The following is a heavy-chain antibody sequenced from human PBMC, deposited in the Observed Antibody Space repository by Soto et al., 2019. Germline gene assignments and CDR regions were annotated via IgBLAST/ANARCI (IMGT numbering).Heavy chain of an antibody. CDR1: GYTLTSFY. CDR3: TSLVRGSWYGPWFDH. V-gene: IGHV1-46*01. CDR2: IDPSAGST. Sequence: XSVKVSCKASGYTLTSFYMHWMRQAPGQGLEWMGVIDPSAGSTTYAQKFKGRVRMTRDTFTSTVFMELNSLKIEDTGVYYCTSLVRGSWYGPWFDHWGQGTLVTVSS. J-gene: IGHJ5*02. D-gene: IGHD6-13*01.